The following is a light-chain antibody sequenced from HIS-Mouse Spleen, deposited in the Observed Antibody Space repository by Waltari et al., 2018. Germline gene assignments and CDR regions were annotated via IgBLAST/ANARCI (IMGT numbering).Light chain of an antibody. CDR2: DDS. CDR3: QVWDSSSDHPV. Sequence: SYVLTQPPSVSVAPGQTARITCGGNNIGSKSVDWYQQKPGKAPVLVVYDDSDRPPGIPERFSGSNSGNTATLTISRVEAGDEADYYCQVWDSSSDHPVFGGGTKLTVL. J-gene: IGLJ3*02. V-gene: IGLV3-21*02. CDR1: NIGSKS.